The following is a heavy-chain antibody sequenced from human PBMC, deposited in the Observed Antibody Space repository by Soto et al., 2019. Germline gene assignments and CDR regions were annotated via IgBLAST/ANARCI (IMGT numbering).Heavy chain of an antibody. Sequence: EVQLVESGGGLVKPGGSLRLSCAASGFTFSSYSMNWVRQAPGKGLEWVSSISSSSSYIYYADSVKGRFTISRDNAKNSLYLQMNSLRAEDTAVYYCAREPDLYYYDSSGYYVDYWGQGTLVTVSS. CDR1: GFTFSSYS. CDR2: ISSSSSYI. D-gene: IGHD3-22*01. J-gene: IGHJ4*02. V-gene: IGHV3-21*01. CDR3: AREPDLYYYDSSGYYVDY.